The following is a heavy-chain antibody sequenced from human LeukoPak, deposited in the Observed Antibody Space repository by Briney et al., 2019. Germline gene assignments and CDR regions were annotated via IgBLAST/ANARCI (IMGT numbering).Heavy chain of an antibody. D-gene: IGHD5-12*01. Sequence: GGSLRLSCASSGFTFSDHYMSCVRQAPGKGLEWVSVLYNSGSTHYADSVKGRFTISRDNSKNTLYLQMNSLRAEDTAVYYCVRDRKGYSGYDSASGFIDYWGQGTLVTVSS. CDR1: GFTFSDHY. J-gene: IGHJ4*02. V-gene: IGHV3-53*01. CDR3: VRDRKGYSGYDSASGFIDY. CDR2: LYNSGST.